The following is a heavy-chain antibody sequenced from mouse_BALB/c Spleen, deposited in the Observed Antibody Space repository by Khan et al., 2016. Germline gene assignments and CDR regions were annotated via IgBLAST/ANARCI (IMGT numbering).Heavy chain of an antibody. D-gene: IGHD2-10*02. CDR1: GYTFTRFW. J-gene: IGHJ4*01. CDR2: INPGSNYT. Sequence: QVQLQQSGAELAKPGASVKMSCKASGYTFTRFWMDWVKQRPGQGLEWIGYINPGSNYTDYNQNFKDKATLTADKSSSTAYMLLSSLTSEDSAVYFCARWGYGNYLYQAMDYWGQGISVTVSS. V-gene: IGHV1-7*01. CDR3: ARWGYGNYLYQAMDY.